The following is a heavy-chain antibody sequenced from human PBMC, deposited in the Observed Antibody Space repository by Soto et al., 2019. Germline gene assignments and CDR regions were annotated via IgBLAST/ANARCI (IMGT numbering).Heavy chain of an antibody. Sequence: QLQLQESGPGLVKASETLSLTCTVSGGSISAYHLSWVRPSPGKGLEWIGYFYDSGTTDYNPALRCLFTIAEDTSNNYPSLNVRSVSATDPAGCYCASGFGGLGPSFFGMDVCGPGTTVIVSS. CDR1: GGSISAYH. CDR3: ASGFGGLGPSFFGMDV. CDR2: FYDSGTT. D-gene: IGHD3-10*01. V-gene: IGHV4-59*01. J-gene: IGHJ6*02.